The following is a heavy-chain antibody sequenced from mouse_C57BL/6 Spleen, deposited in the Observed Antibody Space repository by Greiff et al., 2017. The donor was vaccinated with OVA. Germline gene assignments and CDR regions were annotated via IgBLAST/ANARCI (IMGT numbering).Heavy chain of an antibody. J-gene: IGHJ2*01. CDR1: GYTFTSYW. Sequence: QVQLQQPGAELVRPGSSVKLSCKASGYTFTSYWMHWVKQRPIQGLEWIGNIDPSDSETHYNQKVKDKATLTVDKSSSTAYMQLSRLTSEDSAVYDWTSGTYYGSSSYYVDYWGQGTTLTVSS. V-gene: IGHV1-52*01. CDR3: TSGTYYGSSSYYVDY. D-gene: IGHD1-1*01. CDR2: IDPSDSET.